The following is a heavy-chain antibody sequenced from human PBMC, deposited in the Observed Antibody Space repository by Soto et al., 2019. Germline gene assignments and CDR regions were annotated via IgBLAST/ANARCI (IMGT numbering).Heavy chain of an antibody. J-gene: IGHJ4*02. Sequence: ASVKVSCKASGYTFTTYDISWVRQATGQGLEWMGWMNPYSGNTGYAQKFQGRVTVTRNTSISTVYMELSGLRPDDTAVYYCARRKERSGPHYFDYWGQGSQVTV. CDR1: GYTFTTYD. CDR3: ARRKERSGPHYFDY. V-gene: IGHV1-8*01. D-gene: IGHD6-25*01. CDR2: MNPYSGNT.